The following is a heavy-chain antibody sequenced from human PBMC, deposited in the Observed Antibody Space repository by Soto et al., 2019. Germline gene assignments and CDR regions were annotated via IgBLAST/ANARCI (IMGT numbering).Heavy chain of an antibody. CDR2: IYYSGST. CDR3: ARRGPLATTFYYYYGMDV. Sequence: SETLSLTCAVSGGSISSGGYSWSWIRQPPGKGLECIGYIYYSGSTNYNPSLKSRVTISVDTSKNQFSLKLSSVTAADTAVYYCARRGPLATTFYYYYGMDVWGQGTTVTVSS. V-gene: IGHV4-61*08. J-gene: IGHJ6*02. CDR1: GGSISSGGYS. D-gene: IGHD5-12*01.